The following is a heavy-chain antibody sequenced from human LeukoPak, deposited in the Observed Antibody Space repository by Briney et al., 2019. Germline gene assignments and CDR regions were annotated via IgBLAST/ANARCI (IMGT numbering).Heavy chain of an antibody. Sequence: GGSLRLSCAASGFTFDDYAMHWVRQAPGKGLEWVSGISWNSGSIGYADSVKGRFTISRDNAKNSLYLQMNSLRAEDTALYYCAKCGYYDSSGYHFDYWGQGTLVTVSS. D-gene: IGHD3-22*01. V-gene: IGHV3-9*01. CDR3: AKCGYYDSSGYHFDY. J-gene: IGHJ4*02. CDR2: ISWNSGSI. CDR1: GFTFDDYA.